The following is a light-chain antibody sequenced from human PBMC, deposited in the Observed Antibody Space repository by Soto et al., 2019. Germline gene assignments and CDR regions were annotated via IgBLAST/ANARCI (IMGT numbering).Light chain of an antibody. CDR3: QQYNNWPPRT. J-gene: IGKJ1*01. V-gene: IGKV3-15*01. CDR1: QSVSSN. CDR2: GAS. Sequence: EIVMTQSPATLSVSPGERATLSCRASQSVSSNLAWYQQKPGQAPRLLIYGASPRATGIPARFSGSGSGTDFTLTISSLQSEDFAVYYCQQYNNWPPRTFGQGTKVDI.